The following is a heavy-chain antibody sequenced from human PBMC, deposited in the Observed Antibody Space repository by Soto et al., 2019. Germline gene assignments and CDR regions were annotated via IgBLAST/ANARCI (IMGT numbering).Heavy chain of an antibody. CDR2: IYYGGST. D-gene: IGHD4-17*01. CDR3: ALAMTTVPTYDY. Sequence: QVQLQESGPGLVKPSQTLSLTCTVSGGSFSSGSYCWSWIRQHPGKGLEWIGYIYYGGSTYYNPSLNSRVTISADASKRQLSLKLSSLTAADTAVYYCALAMTTVPTYDYWGQGTLVTVSS. CDR1: GGSFSSGSYC. J-gene: IGHJ4*02. V-gene: IGHV4-31*03.